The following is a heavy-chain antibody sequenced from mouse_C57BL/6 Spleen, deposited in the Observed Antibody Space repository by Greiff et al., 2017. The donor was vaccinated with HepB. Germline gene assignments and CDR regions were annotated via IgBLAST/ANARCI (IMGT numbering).Heavy chain of an antibody. Sequence: EVQRVESGPELVKPGASVKISCKASGYSFTGYYMHWVKQSHGNILDWIGYIYPYNGVSSYNQKFKGKATLTVDKSSSTAYMELRSLTSEDSSVYYCARSDGYYGGYAMDYWGQGTSVTVSS. CDR1: GYSFTGYY. V-gene: IGHV1-31*01. CDR2: IYPYNGVS. CDR3: ARSDGYYGGYAMDY. J-gene: IGHJ4*01. D-gene: IGHD2-3*01.